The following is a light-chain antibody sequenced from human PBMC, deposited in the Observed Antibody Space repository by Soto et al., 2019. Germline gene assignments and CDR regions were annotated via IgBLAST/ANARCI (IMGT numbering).Light chain of an antibody. Sequence: QSVLTQPPSVSEAPRQRVTISCSGSSSNIGNNAVNWYQQLPGKAPKLLIYYDDLLPSGVSDRFSGSKSGTSASLAISGLQAEDEGDYYCAAWDDSLNVVVFGGGTKVTVL. V-gene: IGLV1-36*01. CDR2: YDD. CDR3: AAWDDSLNVVV. J-gene: IGLJ2*01. CDR1: SSNIGNNA.